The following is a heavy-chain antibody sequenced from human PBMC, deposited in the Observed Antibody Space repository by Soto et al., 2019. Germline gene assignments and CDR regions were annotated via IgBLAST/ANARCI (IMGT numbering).Heavy chain of an antibody. Sequence: QVHLVESGGGVVQPGRSLRLSCAASGFIFSSYAMHWVRRAPGKGLEWVAVISYDGNNEYYADSVKGRFTISRDSSKNTLYLQMNSLRVDDTAVYFCAREDFRQWLDPKNGFDPWGQGTLVTVSS. CDR3: AREDFRQWLDPKNGFDP. CDR1: GFIFSSYA. D-gene: IGHD6-19*01. J-gene: IGHJ5*02. V-gene: IGHV3-30*04. CDR2: ISYDGNNE.